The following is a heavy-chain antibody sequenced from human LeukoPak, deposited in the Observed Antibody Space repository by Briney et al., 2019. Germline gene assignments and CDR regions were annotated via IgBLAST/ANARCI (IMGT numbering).Heavy chain of an antibody. J-gene: IGHJ4*02. CDR2: IYYSGST. V-gene: IGHV4-59*12. Sequence: SETLSLTCTVSGGSISSYYWSWIRQPPGKGLEWIGYIYYSGSTNYNPSLKSRVTISVDTSKNQFSLKLSSVTAADTAVYYCARDRFWSGYSPFDYWGQGTLVTVSS. D-gene: IGHD3-3*01. CDR3: ARDRFWSGYSPFDY. CDR1: GGSISSYY.